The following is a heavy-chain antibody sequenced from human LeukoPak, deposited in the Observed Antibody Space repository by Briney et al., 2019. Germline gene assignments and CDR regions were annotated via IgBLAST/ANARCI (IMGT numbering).Heavy chain of an antibody. CDR3: AKSWNYYDSSGDDALDI. J-gene: IGHJ3*02. D-gene: IGHD3-22*01. CDR2: IKQDGSEK. CDR1: GFTFSSYW. V-gene: IGHV3-7*01. Sequence: PGGSLRLSCAASGFTFSSYWMSWVRQAPGKGLEWVANIKQDGSEKYYVDSVKGRFTISRDNAKNSLYLQMNSLRAEDTAVYYCAKSWNYYDSSGDDALDIWGQGTMVTVSS.